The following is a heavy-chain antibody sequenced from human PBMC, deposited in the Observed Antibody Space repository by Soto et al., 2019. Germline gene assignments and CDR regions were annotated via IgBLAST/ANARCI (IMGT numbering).Heavy chain of an antibody. D-gene: IGHD4-17*01. CDR2: IIPIFGTA. V-gene: IGHV1-69*13. Sequence: GASVKVSCKASGGTFSSYAISWVRPAPGQGLEWMGGIIPIFGTANYAQKFQGRVTITADESTSTAYMELSSLRSEDTAVYYCARGTPTVTTLVDYWGQGTLVTVSS. J-gene: IGHJ4*02. CDR1: GGTFSSYA. CDR3: ARGTPTVTTLVDY.